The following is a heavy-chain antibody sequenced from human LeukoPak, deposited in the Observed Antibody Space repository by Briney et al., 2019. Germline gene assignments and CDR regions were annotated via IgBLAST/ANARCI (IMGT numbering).Heavy chain of an antibody. CDR3: LGEDIAAADVYGMDV. J-gene: IGHJ6*02. V-gene: IGHV3-15*01. CDR2: IKIKTDGGTT. D-gene: IGHD6-13*01. Sequence: PGGTLRLSCAASGFTFSNAWMSWVRQAPGKGLEWVCRIKIKTDGGTTDYAATVKGRFTISRDDSKNTLYLQMNSLKTEDTAVYYCLGEDIAAADVYGMDVWGQGTTVTVSS. CDR1: GFTFSNAW.